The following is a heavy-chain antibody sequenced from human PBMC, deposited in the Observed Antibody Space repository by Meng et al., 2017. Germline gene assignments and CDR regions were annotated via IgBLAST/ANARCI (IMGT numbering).Heavy chain of an antibody. CDR2: IIPIFGTA. CDR1: GGTFSSYA. Sequence: VTLVQSGAEGKNPGSSVKVSCTASGGTFSSYAISWVGQAPGQGLEWMGGIIPIFGTANYAQKFQGRVTITADESTSTAYMELSSLRSEDTAVYYCARGGYSYGLWFDPWGQGTLVTVSS. D-gene: IGHD5-18*01. V-gene: IGHV1-69*01. J-gene: IGHJ5*02. CDR3: ARGGYSYGLWFDP.